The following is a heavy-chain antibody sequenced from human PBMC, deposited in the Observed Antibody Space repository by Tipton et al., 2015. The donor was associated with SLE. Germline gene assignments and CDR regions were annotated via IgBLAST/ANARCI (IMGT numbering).Heavy chain of an antibody. Sequence: SLRLSCAASGFTFDDYAMHWVRQAPGKGLEWVSGISWNSGSIVYADSVKGRFTISRDNAKNSLYLQMNSLRAEDTALYYCAKLGRGWLSRPSDAFDIWGQGTMVAVSS. D-gene: IGHD3-22*01. CDR2: ISWNSGSI. J-gene: IGHJ3*02. V-gene: IGHV3-9*01. CDR3: AKLGRGWLSRPSDAFDI. CDR1: GFTFDDYA.